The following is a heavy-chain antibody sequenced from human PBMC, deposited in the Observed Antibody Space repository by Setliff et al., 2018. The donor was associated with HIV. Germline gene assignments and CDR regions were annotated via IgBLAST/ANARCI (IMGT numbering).Heavy chain of an antibody. J-gene: IGHJ5*02. Sequence: ASVKVSCKASGYTFTDFGITWVRQAPGQGLEWMGWISDYNSNTEYAQKFQGRVTMTKDTSTSTAYMELRSLRPDDTAVYFCARRADRFDLWGQGTLVTVSS. V-gene: IGHV1-18*01. D-gene: IGHD3-9*01. CDR3: ARRADRFDL. CDR2: ISDYNSNT. CDR1: GYTFTDFG.